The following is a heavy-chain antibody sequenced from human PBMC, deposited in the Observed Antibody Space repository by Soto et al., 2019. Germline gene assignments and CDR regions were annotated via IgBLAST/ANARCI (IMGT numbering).Heavy chain of an antibody. J-gene: IGHJ1*01. Sequence: SETLSLTCSVSGVSLTSYYWSWIRQTPGKTLEWIGCIFYSGTTNYNPSLKSRVTISLDMSKNQFSLKLKSVSAEDTALYYCARGKGTHRYWGPGTLVT. CDR1: GVSLTSYY. CDR3: ARGKGTHRY. CDR2: IFYSGTT. D-gene: IGHD3-10*01. V-gene: IGHV4-59*01.